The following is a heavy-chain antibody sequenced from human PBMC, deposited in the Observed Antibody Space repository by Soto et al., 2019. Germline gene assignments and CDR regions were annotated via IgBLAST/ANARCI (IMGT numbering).Heavy chain of an antibody. V-gene: IGHV2-5*02. D-gene: IGHD2-21*02. CDR2: LYWDDDK. J-gene: IGHJ6*02. Sequence: QVTLKESGPTLVKPTQTLPLTCTVSGLSLRTTGVGVGWVRQPPGKALEWLSLLYWDDDKRYSPSLRSRLTIAKDISEKQVVLTMTNIDTVDTATYYCVQSRCGGDCLEIYSSHAYNGLNVWGQGTTVTVSS. CDR3: VQSRCGGDCLEIYSSHAYNGLNV. CDR1: GLSLRTTGVG.